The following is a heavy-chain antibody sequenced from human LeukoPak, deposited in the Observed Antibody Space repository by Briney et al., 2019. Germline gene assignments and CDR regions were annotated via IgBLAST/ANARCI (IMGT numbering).Heavy chain of an antibody. J-gene: IGHJ4*02. D-gene: IGHD5-18*01. CDR3: ARDRTDTAIPRFDDY. CDR1: GFTFSSYS. V-gene: IGHV3-21*01. CDR2: ISSSSSYI. Sequence: GGSLGLSCAASGFTFSSYSMNWVRQAPGKGLEWVSSISSSSSYIYYADSVKGRFTISRDNAKNSLYLQMNSLRAEDTAVYYCARDRTDTAIPRFDDYWGQGTLVTVSS.